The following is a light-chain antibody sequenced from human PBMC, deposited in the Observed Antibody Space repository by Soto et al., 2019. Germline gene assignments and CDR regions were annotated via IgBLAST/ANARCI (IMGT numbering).Light chain of an antibody. V-gene: IGKV1-39*01. CDR2: AAS. CDR3: QQSYSTPRT. Sequence: IQTNQSPSSLSASVGDRVTITYLASQDISKNLIWYQQKPGKAPKLLIYAASSLESGVPSRFSGSGSGTGFTFTISSLQPEDFATYYCQQSYSTPRTFGQGTRLENK. CDR1: QDISKN. J-gene: IGKJ5*01.